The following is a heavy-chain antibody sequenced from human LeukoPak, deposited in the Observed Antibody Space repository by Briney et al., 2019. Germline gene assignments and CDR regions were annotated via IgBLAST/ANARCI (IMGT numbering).Heavy chain of an antibody. CDR3: ARGHYDFWSGYFFSNYYYYGMDV. CDR1: GYIFTSYD. CDR2: MNPNSGNT. D-gene: IGHD3-3*01. Sequence: ASVKVSCKASGYIFTSYDINWVRQATGQGLEWMGWMNPNSGNTGYAQKFQGRVTMTRNTSISTAYMELSSLRSEDTAVYYCARGHYDFWSGYFFSNYYYYGMDVWGQGTTVTVSS. V-gene: IGHV1-8*01. J-gene: IGHJ6*02.